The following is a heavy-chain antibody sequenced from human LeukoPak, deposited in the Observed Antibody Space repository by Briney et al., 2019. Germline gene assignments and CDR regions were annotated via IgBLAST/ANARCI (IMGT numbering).Heavy chain of an antibody. J-gene: IGHJ4*02. V-gene: IGHV3-53*01. Sequence: PGGSLRLSCAASGFTVSSSFIYWVRRAPGKGLEWVSFIHRDDKTYYADSVKGRFTMSRDSSKNTLYLQMNSLGADDTAVYYCAREVISTPSYFDYWDQGILVTVSS. CDR2: IHRDDKT. CDR1: GFTVSSSF. CDR3: AREVISTPSYFDY. D-gene: IGHD2-2*01.